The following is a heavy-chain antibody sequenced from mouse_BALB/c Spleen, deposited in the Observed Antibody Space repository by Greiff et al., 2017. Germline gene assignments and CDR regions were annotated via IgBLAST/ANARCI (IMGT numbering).Heavy chain of an antibody. D-gene: IGHD2-2*01. J-gene: IGHJ2*01. CDR3: ARGIYYGYDGPLYFDY. Sequence: EVQLQQSGPELVKPGASVKIPCKASGYTFTDYNMDWVKQSHGKSLEWIGDINPNNGGTIYNQKFKGKATLTVDKSSSTAYMELRSLTSEDTAVYYCARGIYYGYDGPLYFDYWGQGTTLTVSS. V-gene: IGHV1-18*01. CDR1: GYTFTDYN. CDR2: INPNNGGT.